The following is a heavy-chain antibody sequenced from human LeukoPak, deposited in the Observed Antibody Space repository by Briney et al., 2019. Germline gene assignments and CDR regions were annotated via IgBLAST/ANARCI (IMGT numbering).Heavy chain of an antibody. Sequence: ASVKVSCKASGYTFTGYYMHWVRQAPGQGLEWMGWINPNSGGTNYAQKFQGRVTMTRDTSISTAYMELSRLRSDDTAVYYCAKVPGGFTMMGRFDPWGQGTLVTVSS. V-gene: IGHV1-2*02. CDR3: AKVPGGFTMMGRFDP. CDR1: GYTFTGYY. D-gene: IGHD3-22*01. CDR2: INPNSGGT. J-gene: IGHJ5*02.